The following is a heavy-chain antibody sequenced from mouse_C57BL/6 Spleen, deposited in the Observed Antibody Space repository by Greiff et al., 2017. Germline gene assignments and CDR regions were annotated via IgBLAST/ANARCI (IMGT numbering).Heavy chain of an antibody. CDR3: ARDGSLYYFDY. CDR2: IDPEDGET. Sequence: VQLQQSGAELVKPGASVKLSCTASGFNIQDYYMHWVKQRTEQGLEWIGRIDPEDGETKYAPQFQGKATITADTSSNTAYLQLSSLTSENTAVDYCARDGSLYYFDYWGQGTTLTVSS. J-gene: IGHJ2*01. D-gene: IGHD1-1*01. CDR1: GFNIQDYY. V-gene: IGHV14-2*01.